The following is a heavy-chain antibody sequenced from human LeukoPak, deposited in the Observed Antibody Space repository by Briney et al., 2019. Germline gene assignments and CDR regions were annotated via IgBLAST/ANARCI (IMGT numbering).Heavy chain of an antibody. CDR1: GYTFTGYY. J-gene: IGHJ5*02. CDR3: ARDSTFMITFGGANGNWFDP. Sequence: ASVKVFCKASGYTFTGYYMHWVRQAPGQGLEWMGWINPNSGGTNYAQKFQGRVTMTRDTSISTAYMELSRLRSDDTAVYYCARDSTFMITFGGANGNWFDPWGQGTLVTVSS. V-gene: IGHV1-2*02. D-gene: IGHD3-16*01. CDR2: INPNSGGT.